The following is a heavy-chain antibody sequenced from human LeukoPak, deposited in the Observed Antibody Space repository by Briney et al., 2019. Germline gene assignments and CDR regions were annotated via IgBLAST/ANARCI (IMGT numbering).Heavy chain of an antibody. Sequence: GGSLRLSCAASGFTFSSYAMNWVRQAPGKGLEWLSGISGSGNGTYYADSVKGRFIISRDNSKDMVYLQMNSLTVEDTATYYCAKRTMSAFDSWGQGTLLIVSS. V-gene: IGHV3-23*01. CDR1: GFTFSSYA. J-gene: IGHJ4*02. CDR3: AKRTMSAFDS. CDR2: ISGSGNGT.